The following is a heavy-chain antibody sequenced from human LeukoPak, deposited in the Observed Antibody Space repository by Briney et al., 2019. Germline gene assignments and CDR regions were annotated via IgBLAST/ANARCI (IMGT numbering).Heavy chain of an antibody. CDR3: ARLVGDRTIYDD. V-gene: IGHV3-7*01. D-gene: IGHD1-26*01. J-gene: IGHJ4*02. CDR1: TFTFNTYW. CDR2: IKRDGTEK. Sequence: GGSLRLSCAASTFTFNTYWMSWVRQAPGEGLEWVATIKRDGTEKYYVDPVKGRFTISRDNAKKSVYLQMNSLKVEDTAVYYCARLVGDRTIYDDWGQGTLVTVSS.